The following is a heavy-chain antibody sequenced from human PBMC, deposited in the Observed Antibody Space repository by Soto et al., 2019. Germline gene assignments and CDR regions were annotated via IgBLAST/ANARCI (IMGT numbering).Heavy chain of an antibody. CDR2: IIPNFGTA. D-gene: IGHD3-3*01. CDR1: GGTFSSYA. CDR3: ARVSRPITIFGVVNPPA. J-gene: IGHJ5*02. V-gene: IGHV1-69*13. Sequence: SVKVSCKASGGTFSSYAISWVRQAPGQGLEWMGGIIPNFGTANYAQKFQGRVTITADESTSTAYMELSSLRSEDTAVYYCARVSRPITIFGVVNPPAWGQGTLVTVSS.